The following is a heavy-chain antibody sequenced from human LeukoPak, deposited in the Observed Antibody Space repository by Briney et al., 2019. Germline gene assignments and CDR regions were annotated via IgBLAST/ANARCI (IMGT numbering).Heavy chain of an antibody. Sequence: GASVKVSCKASGYTFTSYGISWVRQAPGQGLEWMGGIIPIFGTANYAQKFQGRVTITADESTSTAYMELSSLRSEDTAVYYCASNWRYAATWAFDIWGQGTMVTVSS. J-gene: IGHJ3*02. CDR3: ASNWRYAATWAFDI. D-gene: IGHD6-25*01. CDR2: IIPIFGTA. CDR1: GYTFTSYG. V-gene: IGHV1-69*13.